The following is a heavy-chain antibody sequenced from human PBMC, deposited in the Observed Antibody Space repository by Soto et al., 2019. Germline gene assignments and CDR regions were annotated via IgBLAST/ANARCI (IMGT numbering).Heavy chain of an antibody. V-gene: IGHV4-59*01. J-gene: IGHJ5*02. CDR2: IYYSGST. D-gene: IGHD6-19*01. CDR3: ARDKIRSAVADPEDWIDL. CDR1: GGSISSYY. Sequence: PSETLSLTCTVSGGSISSYYWSWIRQPPGKGLEWIGYIYYSGSTNYNPSLKSRVTISVDTSKNQISLKLSSVTAADTAVYYCARDKIRSAVADPEDWIDLPGQGTLVTVSS.